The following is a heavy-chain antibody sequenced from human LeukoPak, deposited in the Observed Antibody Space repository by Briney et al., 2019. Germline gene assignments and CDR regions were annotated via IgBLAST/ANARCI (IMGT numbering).Heavy chain of an antibody. CDR2: INPNSGGT. D-gene: IGHD1-1*01. V-gene: IGHV1-2*02. CDR3: ARVRYKKSYYYYMDV. Sequence: ASVKVSCKASGYTFTGYYMHWVRQAPGQGLEWMGWINPNSGGTNYAQKFQGRVTMTRDTSISTAYMELDRLRSDDTAVYYCARVRYKKSYYYYMDVWGKGTTVTVSS. J-gene: IGHJ6*03. CDR1: GYTFTGYY.